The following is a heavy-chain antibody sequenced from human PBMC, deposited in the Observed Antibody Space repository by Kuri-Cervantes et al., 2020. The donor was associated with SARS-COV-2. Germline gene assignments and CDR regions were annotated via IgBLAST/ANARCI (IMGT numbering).Heavy chain of an antibody. V-gene: IGHV3-7*05. CDR1: GFMFSNYW. J-gene: IGHJ4*02. D-gene: IGHD6-13*01. Sequence: GESLKISCAASGFMFSNYWMNWVRQPEGKGLEWVAKVKADGSETYYADSVKGRFIVSRDNVKKSLDLQMNSLRLEDTAIYYCAKSGLYTSNWNLFDHWGQGTLVTVSS. CDR2: VKADGSET. CDR3: AKSGLYTSNWNLFDH.